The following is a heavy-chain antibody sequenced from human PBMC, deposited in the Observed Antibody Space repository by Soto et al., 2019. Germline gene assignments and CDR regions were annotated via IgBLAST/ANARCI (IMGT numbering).Heavy chain of an antibody. CDR3: AKDPPSSSSNDVDY. J-gene: IGHJ4*02. V-gene: IGHV3-23*01. Sequence: XGALRVPFAASGFTFSSYSMSWVRQAPGKGLEWVSAISGSGGSTYYADSVKGRFTISRDNSKNTLYLQMNSLRAEDTAVYYCAKDPPSSSSNDVDYCGQGTLVTVSS. D-gene: IGHD6-6*01. CDR2: ISGSGGST. CDR1: GFTFSSYS.